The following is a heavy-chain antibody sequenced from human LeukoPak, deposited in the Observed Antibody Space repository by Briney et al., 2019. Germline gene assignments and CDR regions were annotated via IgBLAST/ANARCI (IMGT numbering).Heavy chain of an antibody. V-gene: IGHV4-61*01. CDR1: DDSISSSISNYY. J-gene: IGHJ4*02. Sequence: SETLSLTGTVSDDSISSSISNYYWSWIRQPPGKGLEWLGYIHYTGSTNYNPSLKNRVTISGDTSKSQFSLKLTSVTAADTAVYYCARENIYMHYFDYWGQGTLVTVSS. CDR3: ARENIYMHYFDY. CDR2: IHYTGST. D-gene: IGHD2/OR15-2a*01.